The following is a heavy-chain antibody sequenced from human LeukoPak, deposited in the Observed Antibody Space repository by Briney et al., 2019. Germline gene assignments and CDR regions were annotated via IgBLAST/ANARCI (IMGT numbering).Heavy chain of an antibody. V-gene: IGHV3-23*01. CDR1: GFTFSSYA. D-gene: IGHD4-17*01. J-gene: IGHJ4*02. CDR3: ANGPLDYGEPFDY. CDR2: IRGSGGST. Sequence: GGSLRLSCAASGFTFSSYAMSWVRQAPGKGLEWVSAIRGSGGSTYYADSVKGRFTISRDNSKNTLYLQMNSLRAEDTAVYYCANGPLDYGEPFDYWGQGTLVTVSS.